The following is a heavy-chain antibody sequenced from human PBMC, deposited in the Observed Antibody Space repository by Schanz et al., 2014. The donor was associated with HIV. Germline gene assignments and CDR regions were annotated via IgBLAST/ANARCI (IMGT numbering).Heavy chain of an antibody. J-gene: IGHJ5*02. D-gene: IGHD6-19*01. CDR2: IWYDGSNR. CDR3: VRDAGAQWLDGDNWFDP. Sequence: QVQLVESGGGVVQPGRSLRLSCAASGFTFSNYGMHWVRQAPGKGLEWEEIIWYDGSNRYYADSVKGRVTISRDNSKNTVSLQMNSLRSEDTAVYYCVRDAGAQWLDGDNWFDPWGQGTLVTVSS. V-gene: IGHV3-33*01. CDR1: GFTFSNYG.